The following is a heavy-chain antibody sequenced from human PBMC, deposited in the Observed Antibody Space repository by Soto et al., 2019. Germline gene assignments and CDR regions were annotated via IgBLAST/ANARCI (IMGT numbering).Heavy chain of an antibody. D-gene: IGHD3-10*01. V-gene: IGHV4-30-2*01. J-gene: IGHJ4*02. Sequence: LSLTCAVSGGAISIGGYSWRWIRQPPGKGLEWIGYIYHSGSTYYNPSLKSRVTISVDRSKNQFSLKLSSVTAADTAVYYCASLNRDSYGSGSYYRSSLAPWYYFDYWGKGTLVTVSS. CDR1: GGAISIGGYS. CDR3: ASLNRDSYGSGSYYRSSLAPWYYFDY. CDR2: IYHSGST.